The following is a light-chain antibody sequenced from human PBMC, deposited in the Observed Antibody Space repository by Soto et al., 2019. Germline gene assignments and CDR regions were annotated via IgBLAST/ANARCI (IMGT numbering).Light chain of an antibody. CDR2: EVS. V-gene: IGLV2-8*01. CDR3: RSYAGRNHL. Sequence: QSVLTQPPSASGSPGQSVTISCTGTSSDVGGYNYVSWYQQHPGKAPKLMIYEVSKRPSGVPDRFSGSQSGHTASLPVSGLPAEDDAHYYCRSYAGRNHLFGTGTTVPXL. J-gene: IGLJ1*01. CDR1: SSDVGGYNY.